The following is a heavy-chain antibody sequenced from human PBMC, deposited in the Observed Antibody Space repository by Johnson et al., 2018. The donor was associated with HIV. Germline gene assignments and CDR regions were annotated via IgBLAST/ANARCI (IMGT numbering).Heavy chain of an antibody. CDR3: ARDLLSSHLYAFDI. Sequence: QVQLVESGGGVVQPGRSLRLSCAASGFTFSNYVMHWVRQAPGKGLEWVAVISYDGSNKYYADSVKGRFTISRDNSKNTRYLQMNSLRAEDTAVYYCARDLLSSHLYAFDIWGQGTMDTVSS. D-gene: IGHD3-10*01. CDR1: GFTFSNYV. CDR2: ISYDGSNK. J-gene: IGHJ3*02. V-gene: IGHV3-30*04.